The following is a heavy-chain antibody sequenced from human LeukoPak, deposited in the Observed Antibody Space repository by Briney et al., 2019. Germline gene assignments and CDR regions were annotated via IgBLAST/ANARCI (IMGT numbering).Heavy chain of an antibody. J-gene: IGHJ4*02. Sequence: GGSLRLSCAASGFTFSSYAMSWVRQAPGKGLEWVSSISSSSSYIYYADSVKGRFTISRDNAKNSLYLQMNSLRAEDTAVYYCAIYGSGSYPSYWGQGTLVTVSS. D-gene: IGHD3-10*01. CDR3: AIYGSGSYPSY. CDR2: ISSSSSYI. V-gene: IGHV3-21*01. CDR1: GFTFSSYA.